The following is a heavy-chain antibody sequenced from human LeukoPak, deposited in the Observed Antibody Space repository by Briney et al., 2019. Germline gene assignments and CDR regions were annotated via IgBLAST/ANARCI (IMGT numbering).Heavy chain of an antibody. CDR3: ARDPNGDYIGAFEF. D-gene: IGHD4-17*01. V-gene: IGHV3-23*01. J-gene: IGHJ3*01. Sequence: GGSLRLSCAGSGFTRSNYAVMWVRPAPGQGLDWVSAITSGGAPRYADSVKGRFTISRDNSKNTLYLQMNSLRAEDTAQYFCARDPNGDYIGAFEFWGRGTVVTVSS. CDR2: ITSGGAP. CDR1: GFTRSNYA.